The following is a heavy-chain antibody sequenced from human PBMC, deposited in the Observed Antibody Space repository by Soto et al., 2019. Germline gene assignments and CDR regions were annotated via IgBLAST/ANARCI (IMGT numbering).Heavy chain of an antibody. CDR3: ARNFRNYYYGMDV. J-gene: IGHJ6*02. CDR2: IIPIFGTA. Sequence: GASVKVSCKASGGTFSSYAISWVLQAPGQGLEWMGWIIPIFGTANYAQKFQGRVTITADESTSTAYMELSSLRSEDTAVYYCARNFRNYYYGMDVWGQGTTVTVSS. CDR1: GGTFSSYA. V-gene: IGHV1-69*13.